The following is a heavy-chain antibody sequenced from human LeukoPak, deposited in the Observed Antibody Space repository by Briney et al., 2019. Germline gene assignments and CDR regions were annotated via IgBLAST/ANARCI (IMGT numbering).Heavy chain of an antibody. Sequence: SETLSLTCTVSGVSISSGSYYWSWIRQPAGKGLEWIGRIYTSGSTNYNPSLKSRVTISVDTSKNQFSLKLSSVTAADTAVYYCASPAAGTLYFQHWGQGTLVTVSS. CDR3: ASPAAGTLYFQH. D-gene: IGHD6-13*01. CDR2: IYTSGST. V-gene: IGHV4-61*02. J-gene: IGHJ1*01. CDR1: GVSISSGSYY.